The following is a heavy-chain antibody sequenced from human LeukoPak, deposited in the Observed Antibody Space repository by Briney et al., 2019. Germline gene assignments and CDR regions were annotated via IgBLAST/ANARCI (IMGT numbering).Heavy chain of an antibody. Sequence: GGSLRLSCSASGFTFSSLGMHWVRQAPGKGLEHVSTIGSDGDSTYYADSVKGRFTISRDNSKNALYLQMTSLRPEDSAVYYCVSPVFINYWGQGTLVTVSS. J-gene: IGHJ4*01. D-gene: IGHD1-14*01. CDR1: GFTFSSLG. V-gene: IGHV3-64D*06. CDR2: IGSDGDST. CDR3: VSPVFINY.